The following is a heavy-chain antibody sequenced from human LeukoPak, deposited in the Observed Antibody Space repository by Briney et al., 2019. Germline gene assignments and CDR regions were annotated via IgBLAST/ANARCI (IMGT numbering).Heavy chain of an antibody. CDR3: ARDWGLIAARHYFDY. D-gene: IGHD6-6*01. J-gene: IGHJ4*02. Sequence: PGRSLRLSCAASGFTFSSYGMHWGRQTPGKGLEWVAVIWYDGSNKYYADSVKGRFTISRDNSKNTLYLQMNSLRAEDTAVYYCARDWGLIAARHYFDYWGQGTLVTVSS. CDR1: GFTFSSYG. CDR2: IWYDGSNK. V-gene: IGHV3-33*01.